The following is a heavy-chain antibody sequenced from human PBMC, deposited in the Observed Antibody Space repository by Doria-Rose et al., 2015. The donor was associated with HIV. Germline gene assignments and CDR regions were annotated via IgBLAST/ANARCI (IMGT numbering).Heavy chain of an antibody. CDR3: AKAPIIGPTDYFYMYV. Sequence: EAGGGLVQPGRSLRLSCVGSGFSFESYAMHWVRLAPGKGLEWVAGSSWDSGAKGNADSVEVRFTISRDNAKKSVYLEMRILRPEDTAFYYCAKAPIIGPTDYFYMYVWGKGTSVTVSS. V-gene: IGHV3-9*01. CDR1: GFSFESYA. J-gene: IGHJ6*03. D-gene: IGHD4-4*01. CDR2: SSWDSGAK.